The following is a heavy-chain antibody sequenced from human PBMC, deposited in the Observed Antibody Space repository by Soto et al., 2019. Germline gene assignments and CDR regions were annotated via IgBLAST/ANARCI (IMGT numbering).Heavy chain of an antibody. CDR1: GFTFSSYA. J-gene: IGHJ2*01. V-gene: IGHV3-23*01. Sequence: EVQLLESGGGLVQPGGSLRLSCAASGFTFSSYAMNWVRQAPGKGLEWVSVISGSGGSTYYADAVKGRFTISRDNSKNTLYLQMNSLRADNTAVYYCANRTGGWYFDLWGRGTLVTVSS. D-gene: IGHD3-16*01. CDR2: ISGSGGST. CDR3: ANRTGGWYFDL.